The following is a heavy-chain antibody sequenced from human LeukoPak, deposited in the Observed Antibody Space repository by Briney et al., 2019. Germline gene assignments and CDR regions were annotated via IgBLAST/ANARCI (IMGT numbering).Heavy chain of an antibody. J-gene: IGHJ6*03. Sequence: SETLSLTCTVSGGSISSYYWSWIRQPPGKGLEWIGYIYYSGSTNYNPSLKSRVTISVDTSKNQFSLKLSSVTAEDTAVYYCARDRDYYDSSGPPTADYYMDVWGKGTTVAVSS. V-gene: IGHV4-59*01. CDR1: GGSISSYY. CDR2: IYYSGST. CDR3: ARDRDYYDSSGPPTADYYMDV. D-gene: IGHD3-22*01.